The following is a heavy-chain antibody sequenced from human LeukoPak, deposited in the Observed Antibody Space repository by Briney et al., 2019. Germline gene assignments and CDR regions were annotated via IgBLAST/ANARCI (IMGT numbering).Heavy chain of an antibody. V-gene: IGHV3-23*01. D-gene: IGHD3-3*01. CDR2: ISGSGGST. CDR3: AKGWMLRFLEWFFDY. CDR1: GFTFSSYA. J-gene: IGHJ4*02. Sequence: GGSQRLSCAASGFTFSSYAMSWVRQAPGKGLEWVSAISGSGGSTYYADSVKGRFTISRDNSKNTLYLQMNSLRAEDTAVYYCAKGWMLRFLEWFFDYWGQGTLVTVSS.